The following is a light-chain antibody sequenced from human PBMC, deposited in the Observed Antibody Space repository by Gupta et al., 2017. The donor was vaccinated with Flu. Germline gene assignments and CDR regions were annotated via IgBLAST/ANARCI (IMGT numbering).Light chain of an antibody. CDR3: CSYATSSWV. V-gene: IGLV2-23*01. CDR2: EDR. Sequence: SALPQPASVSGSPGQSITISCTGTSSDGGSYNLVSWYQQHPGKAPKLMIYEDRKRPAGASNRFSGSKSGNTASLTIAGLQAEDEDDYYCCSYATSSWVFGGGTKLTVL. J-gene: IGLJ3*02. CDR1: SSDGGSYNL.